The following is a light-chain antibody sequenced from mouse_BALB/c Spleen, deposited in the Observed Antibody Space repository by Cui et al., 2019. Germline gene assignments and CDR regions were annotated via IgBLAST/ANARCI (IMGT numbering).Light chain of an antibody. Sequence: QIVLTQSPALMSASPGEKVTVTCSASSSVRYVYWNQQKPRSSPKPWIYLTSNLASGVPARFSGSGSGTAYSITISSMEAEDAATYYCQQWSSNPLTFGAGTKLELK. CDR3: QQWSSNPLT. V-gene: IGKV4-68*01. J-gene: IGKJ5*01. CDR1: SSVRY. CDR2: LTS.